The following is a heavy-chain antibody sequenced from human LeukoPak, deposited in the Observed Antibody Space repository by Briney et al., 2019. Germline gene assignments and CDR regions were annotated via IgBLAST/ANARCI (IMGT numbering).Heavy chain of an antibody. CDR1: GFTFSSYA. V-gene: IGHV3-23*01. CDR3: AKERGLLAGYYFDY. Sequence: GGSLRLSCVASGFTFSSYAMSWVRPAPGKGLEWVSSISGSGGSTYYADSVKGRFTISRDNSKNTLYLQMNSLRAEDTAVYYCAKERGLLAGYYFDYWGQGTLVTVSS. J-gene: IGHJ4*02. CDR2: ISGSGGST.